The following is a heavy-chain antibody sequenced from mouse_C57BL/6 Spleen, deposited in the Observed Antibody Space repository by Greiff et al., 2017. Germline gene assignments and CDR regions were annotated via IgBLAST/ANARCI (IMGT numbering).Heavy chain of an antibody. Sequence: EVQLVESGGGLVQPGGSLSLSCAASGFTFTDYYMSWVRQPPGQALEWLGFIRNKANGYTTEHSASVKGQFTISRDNSQSILYLQMNTLRAEDSATYYCASFYGNYDYAMDYWGQGTSVTVSS. J-gene: IGHJ4*01. D-gene: IGHD2-1*01. CDR2: IRNKANGYTT. CDR3: ASFYGNYDYAMDY. CDR1: GFTFTDYY. V-gene: IGHV7-3*01.